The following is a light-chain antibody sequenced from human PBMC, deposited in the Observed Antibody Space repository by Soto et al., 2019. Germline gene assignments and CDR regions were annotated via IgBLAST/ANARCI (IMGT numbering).Light chain of an antibody. CDR3: QKYYNAPRT. Sequence: DIQMTQSPSSLSASVGVRVTITCRASQDIANYLAWYQQKPGKVPKLLIYGAITLQSGVPSRFSGSGSGTDFTLTISSLQPEDVATYYCQKYYNAPRTFGQGTKV. V-gene: IGKV1-27*01. J-gene: IGKJ1*01. CDR2: GAI. CDR1: QDIANY.